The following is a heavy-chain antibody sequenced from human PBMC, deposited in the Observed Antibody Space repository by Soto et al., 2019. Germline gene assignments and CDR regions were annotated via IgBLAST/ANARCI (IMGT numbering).Heavy chain of an antibody. J-gene: IGHJ6*02. D-gene: IGHD3-16*01. CDR2: ISGSGGST. CDR1: GFTFSSYA. V-gene: IGHV3-23*01. Sequence: LRLSCAASGFTFSSYAMSWVRQAPGKGLEWVSAISGSGGSTYYADSVKGRFTISRDNSKSTLYLQMNSLRAEDTAVYYCAKAVSAITTHQYYYGMDVWGQGTTVTVSS. CDR3: AKAVSAITTHQYYYGMDV.